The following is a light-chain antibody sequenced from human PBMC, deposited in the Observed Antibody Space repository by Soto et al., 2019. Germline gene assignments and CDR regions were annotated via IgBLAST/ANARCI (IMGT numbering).Light chain of an antibody. Sequence: QSVLTQPPSVSGAPGQRVTISCTGSSSNIGAGYDVHWYQQLPGTAPKLLIYGNSHRPSGVPDRVSGSKSGTSASLAITGLHAEDEADYYCQSYDSSLFVVFGGGTKLTVL. CDR1: SSNIGAGYD. V-gene: IGLV1-40*01. CDR3: QSYDSSLFVV. J-gene: IGLJ2*01. CDR2: GNS.